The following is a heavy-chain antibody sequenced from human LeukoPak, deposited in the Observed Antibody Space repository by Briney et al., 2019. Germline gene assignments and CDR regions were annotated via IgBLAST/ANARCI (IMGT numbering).Heavy chain of an antibody. CDR3: ASGITMIVSRIDH. CDR1: GYSISSGYF. J-gene: IGHJ4*02. Sequence: SETLSLTCAVSGYSISSGYFWGWIRQPPGKGLEWIGSIYHSGSTYYNPSLKSRVTISVDTSKNQFSLKLSSVTAADTAVYYCASGITMIVSRIDHWGQGTLVTVSS. V-gene: IGHV4-38-2*01. CDR2: IYHSGST. D-gene: IGHD3-22*01.